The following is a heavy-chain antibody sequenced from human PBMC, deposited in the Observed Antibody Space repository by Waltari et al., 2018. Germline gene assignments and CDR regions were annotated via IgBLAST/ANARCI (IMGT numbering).Heavy chain of an antibody. CDR2: IESEGRAT. CDR3: AIQISGVVF. V-gene: IGHV3-74*03. D-gene: IGHD3-3*01. J-gene: IGHJ4*02. CDR1: GFTFSAYR. Sequence: EVQLVECGGGLVQPGGSLRRSCAASGFTFSAYRMHWVRQAPGKGLVWVSLIESEGRATLYADCVKGRFTMSRDNAKDTLYLQMNSLRGEDTAVYYCAIQISGVVFWGQGTLVTVSS.